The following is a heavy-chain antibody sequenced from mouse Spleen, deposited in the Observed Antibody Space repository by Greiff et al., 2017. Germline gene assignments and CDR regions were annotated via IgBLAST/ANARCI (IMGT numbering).Heavy chain of an antibody. CDR1: GFSLTSYG. V-gene: IGHV2-2*01. CDR3: ASPHYYGYGFAY. J-gene: IGHJ3*01. D-gene: IGHD1-2*01. Sequence: VMLVESGPGLVQPSQSLSITCTVSGFSLTSYGVHWVRQSPGKGLEWLGVIWSGGSTDYNAAFISRLSISKDNSKSQVFFKMNSLQADDTAIYYCASPHYYGYGFAYWGQGTLVTVSA. CDR2: IWSGGST.